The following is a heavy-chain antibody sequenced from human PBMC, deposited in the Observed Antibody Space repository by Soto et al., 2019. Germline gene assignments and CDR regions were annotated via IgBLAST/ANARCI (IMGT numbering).Heavy chain of an antibody. D-gene: IGHD1-26*01. CDR2: ISAYNGNT. CDR1: GYTFTSYG. V-gene: IGHV1-18*01. J-gene: IGHJ6*02. CDR3: ARGRVGATTPGTMDV. Sequence: QVQLVQSGAEVKKPGASVKVSCKASGYTFTSYGISWVRQAPGQGLEWMGWISAYNGNTNYAQKLQGRVTMTTDTSPSTDYMALRSLRSDDTAVYYCARGRVGATTPGTMDVWGQGTTVTVSS.